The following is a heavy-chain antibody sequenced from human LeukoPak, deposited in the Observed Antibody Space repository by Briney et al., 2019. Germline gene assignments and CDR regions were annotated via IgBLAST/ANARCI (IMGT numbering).Heavy chain of an antibody. Sequence: SETLSLTCTVSGGSIRSYYWSWIRQSPGKGLEWIGYIYYSGGTNYNPPLKSRVTILVDTSKNQFSLKLSSVTAADTAVYYCASLADYGSGSYLGHWGQGTLVTVSS. CDR2: IYYSGGT. V-gene: IGHV4-59*01. J-gene: IGHJ4*02. CDR1: GGSIRSYY. D-gene: IGHD3-10*01. CDR3: ASLADYGSGSYLGH.